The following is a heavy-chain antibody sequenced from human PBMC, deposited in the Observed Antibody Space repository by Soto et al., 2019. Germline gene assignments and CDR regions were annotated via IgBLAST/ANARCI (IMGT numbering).Heavy chain of an antibody. J-gene: IGHJ6*03. D-gene: IGHD5-12*01. CDR3: ARNVELRWLPYYYYYYMDV. CDR2: ISSSSSYI. CDR1: GFTFSSYS. Sequence: GGSLRLSCAASGFTFSSYSMNWVRQAPGKGLEWVSSISSSSSYIYYADSVKGRFTISRDNAKNSLYLQMNSLRAEDTAVYYCARNVELRWLPYYYYYYMDVWGKGTTVTVSS. V-gene: IGHV3-21*01.